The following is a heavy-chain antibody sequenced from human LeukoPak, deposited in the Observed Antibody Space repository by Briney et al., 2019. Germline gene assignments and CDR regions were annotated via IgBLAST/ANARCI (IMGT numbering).Heavy chain of an antibody. CDR2: ISAYNGNT. CDR3: ARDLAVDFWSGYNY. CDR1: GYTFTSYG. D-gene: IGHD3-3*01. J-gene: IGHJ4*02. Sequence: ASVKVSCKASGYTFTSYGIRWVRQAPGQGLEWMGWISAYNGNTNYAQKLQGRVTMTTDTSTSTAYMELRSLRSDDTAVYYCARDLAVDFWSGYNYWGQGTLVTVSS. V-gene: IGHV1-18*01.